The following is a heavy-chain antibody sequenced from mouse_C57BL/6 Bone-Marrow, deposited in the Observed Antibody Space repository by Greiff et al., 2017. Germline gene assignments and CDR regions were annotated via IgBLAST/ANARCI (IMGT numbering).Heavy chain of an antibody. V-gene: IGHV5-2*01. CDR2: INSDGGST. J-gene: IGHJ2*01. CDR3: SRPSIGNYFDY. CDR1: EYEFPSHD. D-gene: IGHD2-14*01. Sequence: EVQGVESGGGLVQPGESLKLSCESNEYEFPSHDMSWVRKTPEKRLELVAAINSDGGSTYYPDTMERRFIISRDNTKKTLYLQLSSLRSEDTALYYCSRPSIGNYFDYWGQGTTLTVSS.